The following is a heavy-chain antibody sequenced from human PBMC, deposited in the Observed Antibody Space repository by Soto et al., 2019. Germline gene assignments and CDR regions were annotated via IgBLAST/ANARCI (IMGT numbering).Heavy chain of an antibody. Sequence: EVHLLESGGDLVQPGGSLRLSCAASGFTFSSYAMYWVRQSPEKGLEWVSAISDSGAATFYADAVKGRFTVSRDNSRNTLYLQMNSLRAEDTAIYYCARRGGSTPSQFFFDYWGQGSLVTVSS. CDR2: ISDSGAAT. D-gene: IGHD3-3*01. V-gene: IGHV3-23*01. CDR3: ARRGGSTPSQFFFDY. CDR1: GFTFSSYA. J-gene: IGHJ4*02.